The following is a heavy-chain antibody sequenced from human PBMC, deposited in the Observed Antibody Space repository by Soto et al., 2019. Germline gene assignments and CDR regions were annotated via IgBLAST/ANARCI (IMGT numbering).Heavy chain of an antibody. V-gene: IGHV3-23*01. J-gene: IGHJ3*02. CDR1: GFTFSSYS. CDR2: ITGSAGTT. D-gene: IGHD2-8*01. CDR3: AKCMQAYWNYDAHHI. Sequence: GGSLRLSCAASGFTFSSYSMTWVRQAPGKGLEWVAHITGSAGTTYYADSVKGRFTISRDTSRNTVYLQMNSLRAKDTALYYCAKCMQAYWNYDAHHIWGQGTMVTVSS.